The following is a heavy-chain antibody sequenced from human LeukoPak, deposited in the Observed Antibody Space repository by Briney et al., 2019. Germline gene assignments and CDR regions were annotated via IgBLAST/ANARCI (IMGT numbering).Heavy chain of an antibody. Sequence: GGSLRVSCAASGFTFSNYWMHWVRQVPGKGLVWVSRINSDGSSTNYADSVKGRFTISRDNAKDTLYLQMNSLRAEDTAVYYCAQVNVGVAYWGQGTLVTDSS. J-gene: IGHJ4*02. CDR1: GFTFSNYW. D-gene: IGHD1-26*01. V-gene: IGHV3-74*01. CDR2: INSDGSST. CDR3: AQVNVGVAY.